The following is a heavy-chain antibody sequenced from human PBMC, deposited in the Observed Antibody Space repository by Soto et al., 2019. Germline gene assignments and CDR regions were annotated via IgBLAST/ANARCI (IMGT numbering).Heavy chain of an antibody. D-gene: IGHD1-1*01. J-gene: IGHJ4*02. V-gene: IGHV3-21*01. CDR2: ISSSSSYI. Sequence: EVQLVESGGGLVKPGGSLRLSCAASGFTFSSYSMNWVCQAPGKGLEWVSSISSSSSYIYYADSVKGRFTISRDNAKNSLYLQMNSLRAEDTAVYYCARDARTAIDYWGQGTLVTVSS. CDR1: GFTFSSYS. CDR3: ARDARTAIDY.